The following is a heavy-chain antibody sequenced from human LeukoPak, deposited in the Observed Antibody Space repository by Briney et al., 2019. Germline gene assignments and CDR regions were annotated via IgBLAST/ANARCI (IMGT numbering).Heavy chain of an antibody. CDR2: INPSGGGT. V-gene: IGHV1-46*01. J-gene: IGHJ4*02. CDR1: GGTFSSYA. Sequence: ASVKVSCKASGGTFSSYAISWVRQAPRQGLEWMGIINPSGGGTSYAQKFQGRVTMTRDTSTSTVYMELSSLRSEDTAVYYCARERDTGEWELPTYWGQGTLVTVSS. CDR3: ARERDTGEWELPTY. D-gene: IGHD1-26*01.